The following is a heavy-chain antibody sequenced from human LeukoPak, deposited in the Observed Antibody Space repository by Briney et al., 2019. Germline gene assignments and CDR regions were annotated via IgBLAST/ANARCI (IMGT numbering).Heavy chain of an antibody. J-gene: IGHJ3*02. CDR2: ISAYNGNT. Sequence: ASVTVSCTASGYTFTSYGISWVRQAPGQGLEWMGWISAYNGNTNYAQKLQGRVTMTTDTSTSTAYMELRSLRSDDTAVYYCARDAPITMKDAFDIWGQGTMVTVSS. CDR3: ARDAPITMKDAFDI. D-gene: IGHD3-22*01. V-gene: IGHV1-18*01. CDR1: GYTFTSYG.